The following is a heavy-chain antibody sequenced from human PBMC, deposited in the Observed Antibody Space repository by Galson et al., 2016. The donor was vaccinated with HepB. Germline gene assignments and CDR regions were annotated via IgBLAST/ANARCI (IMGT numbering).Heavy chain of an antibody. CDR3: AKPLSNDILRGSGLHV. J-gene: IGHJ6*02. CDR2: INGTGTVM. Sequence: SLRLSCAAPQFTFNMYSMAWVRQAPGKGLEWVSSINGTGTVMYYADSVRGRFTISRDNSKNMLYLHMSSLSPEDTAVYFCAKPLSNDILRGSGLHVWGRGTTVTVSS. CDR1: QFTFNMYS. V-gene: IGHV3-23*01. D-gene: IGHD3-22*01.